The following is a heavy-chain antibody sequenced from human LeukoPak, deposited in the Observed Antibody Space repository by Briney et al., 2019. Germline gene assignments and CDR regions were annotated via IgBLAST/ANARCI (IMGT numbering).Heavy chain of an antibody. Sequence: PGGSLRLSCAASGFAVSSNHMNWVRQAPGKGLEWVSVIFNGGSTYYADSVKGRFTISRDNSKNTLYLQMNSLRAEDTAVYYCARFGYSYLGDAFDIWGQGTMVTVSS. V-gene: IGHV3-53*01. J-gene: IGHJ3*02. D-gene: IGHD5-18*01. CDR2: IFNGGST. CDR1: GFAVSSNH. CDR3: ARFGYSYLGDAFDI.